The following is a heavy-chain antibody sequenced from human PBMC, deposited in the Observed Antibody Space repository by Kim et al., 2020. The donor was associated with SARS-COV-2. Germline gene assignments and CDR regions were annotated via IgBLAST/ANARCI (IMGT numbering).Heavy chain of an antibody. CDR1: GGSISSSSYY. CDR3: ARSLDIAAAGIHYYGMDV. V-gene: IGHV4-39*01. D-gene: IGHD6-13*01. Sequence: SETLSLTCTVSGGSISSSSYYWGWIRQPPGKGLEWIGSIYYSGSTYYNPSLKSRVTISVDTSKNQFSLKLSSVTAADTAVYYCARSLDIAAAGIHYYGMDVWGQGTTVTVSS. CDR2: IYYSGST. J-gene: IGHJ6*02.